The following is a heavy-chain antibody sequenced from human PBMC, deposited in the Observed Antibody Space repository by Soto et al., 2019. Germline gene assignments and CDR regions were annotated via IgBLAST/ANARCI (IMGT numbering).Heavy chain of an antibody. CDR3: ASPHPGAYYCDSSGYWDY. V-gene: IGHV1-69*01. CDR2: MIPIFGTA. J-gene: IGHJ4*02. CDR1: GGTFSSYA. D-gene: IGHD3-22*01. Sequence: QVQLVQSGAEVKKPGSSVKVSCKASGGTFSSYAISWVRQAPGQGLEWMGGMIPIFGTANYAQKFQGRVTITADESKRTAYMELSSLRSEDTAVYYCASPHPGAYYCDSSGYWDYWGQGALVTVSS.